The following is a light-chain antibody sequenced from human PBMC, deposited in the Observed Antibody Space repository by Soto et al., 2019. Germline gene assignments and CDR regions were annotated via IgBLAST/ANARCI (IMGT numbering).Light chain of an antibody. Sequence: EIVMTQSPATLSVSPGERATLSCGASQSVSSNLAWYQQKPGQAPRLLIYGASTRATGIPARFSGSGSGTEFTLTISSLQSEDFAVYSCQQYNNWPPLTFGGGTKVEIK. CDR1: QSVSSN. CDR3: QQYNNWPPLT. J-gene: IGKJ4*01. CDR2: GAS. V-gene: IGKV3-15*01.